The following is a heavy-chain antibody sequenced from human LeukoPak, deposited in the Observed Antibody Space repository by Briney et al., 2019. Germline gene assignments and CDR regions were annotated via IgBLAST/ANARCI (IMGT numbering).Heavy chain of an antibody. CDR3: ARVGADYADYQYFQH. Sequence: SETLSLTCTVSGGSMRSYYWVWIRQPPGKGLEWIGYIYYSGGTDYNPSLKSRVTISVDTSKNQFSLKMSSVTAADTAVYYCARVGADYADYQYFQHWGQGTLVTVSS. CDR2: IYYSGGT. J-gene: IGHJ1*01. D-gene: IGHD4-17*01. CDR1: GGSMRSYY. V-gene: IGHV4-59*01.